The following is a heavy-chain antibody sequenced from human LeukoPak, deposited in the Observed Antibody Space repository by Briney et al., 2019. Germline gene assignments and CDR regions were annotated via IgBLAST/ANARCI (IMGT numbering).Heavy chain of an antibody. V-gene: IGHV4-38-2*01. CDR1: GYSISSIYF. CDR3: ARVRYYDDSGYYYDFDY. Sequence: SETLSLTCAVSGYSISSIYFWGWIRQPPGKGLEYIANIHHSGTTYYNPSLKSRVTISIDTSKNQFSLKLSSVTAADTAVYYCARVRYYDDSGYYYDFDYWGQGTLVTVSS. CDR2: IHHSGTT. J-gene: IGHJ4*02. D-gene: IGHD3-22*01.